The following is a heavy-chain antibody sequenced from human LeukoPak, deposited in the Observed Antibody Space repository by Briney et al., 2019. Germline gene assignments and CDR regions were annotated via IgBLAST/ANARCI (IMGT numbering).Heavy chain of an antibody. Sequence: GGSLRLSCAASGFTFSDYYMSWIRQAPGKGLEWVSTIKGIGPTTYYADSVKGRFTISRDNAKNSLFPQMSSLRADDTAIYYCARAGELRYMDVWGKGTAVTVSS. J-gene: IGHJ6*03. CDR3: ARAGELRYMDV. D-gene: IGHD3-16*01. V-gene: IGHV3-11*04. CDR1: GFTFSDYY. CDR2: IKGIGPTT.